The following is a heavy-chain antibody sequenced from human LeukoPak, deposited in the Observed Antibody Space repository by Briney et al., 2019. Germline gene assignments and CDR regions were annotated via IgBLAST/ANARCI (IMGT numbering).Heavy chain of an antibody. CDR2: IKTDGSST. CDR1: GFIFSSHW. CDR3: ARDHSPGWFGP. Sequence: PGGSLRLSCAASGFIFSSHWMHWVRQAPGKGLEWVSRIKTDGSSTDCVDSVKGRFTISRDNAKDTLYLQMNSLRVEDTAVYYCARDHSPGWFGPWGQGTLVTVSS. V-gene: IGHV3-74*01. D-gene: IGHD4-11*01. J-gene: IGHJ5*02.